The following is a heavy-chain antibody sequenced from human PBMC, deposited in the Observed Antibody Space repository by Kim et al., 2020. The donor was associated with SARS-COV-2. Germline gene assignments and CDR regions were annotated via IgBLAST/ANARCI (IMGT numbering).Heavy chain of an antibody. Sequence: ASVKVSCKVSGYTLTELSMHWVRQAPGKGLEWMGGFDPEDGETIYAQKFQGRVTMTEDTSTDTAYMELSSLRSEDTAVYYCATDDYGSGSYLPRFDYWGQGTLVIFSS. V-gene: IGHV1-24*01. CDR2: FDPEDGET. D-gene: IGHD3-10*01. J-gene: IGHJ4*02. CDR1: GYTLTELS. CDR3: ATDDYGSGSYLPRFDY.